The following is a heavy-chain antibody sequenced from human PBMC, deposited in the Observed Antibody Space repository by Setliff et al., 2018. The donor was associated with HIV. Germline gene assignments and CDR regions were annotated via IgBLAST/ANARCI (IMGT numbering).Heavy chain of an antibody. CDR3: ARAKAVGGVIITGGLDV. Sequence: ASVKVSCKASGYTFTSYSMHWVRLASGQGLEWMGWMNPKSGVSGSALKFHDRVTMTRDTSTLTLYMELSSLTSEDTAVYYCARAKAVGGVIITGGLDVWGQGTTVTVSS. CDR2: MNPKSGVS. V-gene: IGHV1-8*02. D-gene: IGHD3-16*02. CDR1: GYTFTSYS. J-gene: IGHJ6*02.